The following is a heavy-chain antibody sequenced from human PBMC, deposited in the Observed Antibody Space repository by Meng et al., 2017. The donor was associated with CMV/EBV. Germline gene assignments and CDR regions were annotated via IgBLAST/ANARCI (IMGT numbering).Heavy chain of an antibody. V-gene: IGHV4-59*01. Sequence: SETLSLTCTVSGGSISSYYWSWIRQPPGKGLEWIGYIYYSGSTNYNPSLKSRVTISVDTSKNQFSLKPSSVTAADTAVYYCARDRRGGYYYYWGQGTLVTVSS. D-gene: IGHD3-22*01. CDR2: IYYSGST. J-gene: IGHJ4*02. CDR1: GGSISSYY. CDR3: ARDRRGGYYYY.